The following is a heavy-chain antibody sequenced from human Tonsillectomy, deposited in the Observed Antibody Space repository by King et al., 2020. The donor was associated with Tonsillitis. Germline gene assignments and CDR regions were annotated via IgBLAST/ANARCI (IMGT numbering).Heavy chain of an antibody. V-gene: IGHV4-30-2*01. CDR2: IYYSGST. Sequence: VQLQESGSGLVKPSQTLSLTCAVSGGSISSGGYSWSWIRQPPGKGLEWIGYIYYSGSTYYNPSLKSRVTISVDRSKNQFSLKLSSVTAADTAVYYCARERVRSEYYHSSGFDYWGQGPLVTVSS. CDR1: GGSISSGGYS. J-gene: IGHJ4*02. CDR3: ARERVRSEYYHSSGFDY. D-gene: IGHD3-22*01.